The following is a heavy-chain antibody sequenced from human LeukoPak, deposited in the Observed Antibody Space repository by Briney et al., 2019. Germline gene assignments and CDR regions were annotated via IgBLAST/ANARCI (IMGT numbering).Heavy chain of an antibody. D-gene: IGHD6-19*01. Sequence: PSETLSLTCAVCGGSFSGYYWSWIRQPPGKGLEWIGEINHSGRTNYNPSLKSRVTISVDTSKNQFSLKLSSVTAADTAVYYCARGRRQWLRAFDIWGQGTMVTVSS. CDR2: INHSGRT. CDR1: GGSFSGYY. V-gene: IGHV4-34*01. J-gene: IGHJ3*02. CDR3: ARGRRQWLRAFDI.